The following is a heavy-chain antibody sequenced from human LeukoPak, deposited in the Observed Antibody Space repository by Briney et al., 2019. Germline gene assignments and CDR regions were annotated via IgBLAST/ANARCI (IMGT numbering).Heavy chain of an antibody. CDR2: INPNSGGT. CDR3: ARDPIVGATTAFDI. CDR1: GYTFTGYY. Sequence: GASVKVSCKASGYTFTGYYMHWVRQAPGQGLEWMGWINPNSGGTNYAQKFQGRVTMTRDTSISTAYMELCRLRSDDTAVYYCARDPIVGATTAFDIWGQGTMVTVSS. D-gene: IGHD1-26*01. V-gene: IGHV1-2*02. J-gene: IGHJ3*02.